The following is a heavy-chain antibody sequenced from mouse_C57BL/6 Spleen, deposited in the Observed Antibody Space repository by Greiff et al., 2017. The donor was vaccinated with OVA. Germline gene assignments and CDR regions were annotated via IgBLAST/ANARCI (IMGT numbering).Heavy chain of an antibody. V-gene: IGHV5-9-1*02. J-gene: IGHJ3*01. CDR3: TRAYDYDGGAWFAY. CDR1: GFTFSSCA. Sequence: EVKLVESGEGLVKPGGSLKLSCAASGFTFSSCAMSWVRQTPEKRLEWVAYISSGGDYIYYADTVKGRFTISRDNARNTLYLQMSSLKSEDTAMYYCTRAYDYDGGAWFAYWGQGTLVTVSA. CDR2: ISSGGDYI. D-gene: IGHD2-4*01.